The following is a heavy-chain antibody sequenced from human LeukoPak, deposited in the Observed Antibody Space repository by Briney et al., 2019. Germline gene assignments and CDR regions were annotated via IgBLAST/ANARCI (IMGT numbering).Heavy chain of an antibody. CDR1: GGSFSGYY. CDR3: ARVSYDSSGYYYHHPYYFDY. Sequence: SETLSLTCAVYGGSFSGYYWSWIRQPPGKGLEWIGEINHSGSTNYNPSLKSRVTISVDTSKNQFSLKLSSVTAADTAVYYCARVSYDSSGYYYHHPYYFDYWGQGTLVTVSS. J-gene: IGHJ4*02. CDR2: INHSGST. D-gene: IGHD3-22*01. V-gene: IGHV4-34*01.